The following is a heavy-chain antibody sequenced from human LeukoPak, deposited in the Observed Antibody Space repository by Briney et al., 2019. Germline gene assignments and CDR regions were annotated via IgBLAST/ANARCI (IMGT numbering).Heavy chain of an antibody. CDR3: VRGAYSSSWLNFDY. J-gene: IGHJ4*02. CDR1: GFTFSSYG. V-gene: IGHV3-30*02. D-gene: IGHD6-13*01. Sequence: GGSLRLSCAASGFTFSSYGMSWVRQAPGKGLEWVAFIRYDGRNKYYADSVKGRFTVSRDNSKNTLYLQMNSLRAEDTAVYYCVRGAYSSSWLNFDYWGQGTLVTVSS. CDR2: IRYDGRNK.